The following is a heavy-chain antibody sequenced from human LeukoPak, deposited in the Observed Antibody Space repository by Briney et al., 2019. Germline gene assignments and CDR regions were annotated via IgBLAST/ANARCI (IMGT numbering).Heavy chain of an antibody. CDR3: AKDSYLSLAHVAFDI. CDR1: GFTFSSYA. CDR2: ISSNGGST. V-gene: IGHV3-64*01. Sequence: PGGSLRLSCAASGFTFSSYAMHWVRQAPGKGLEYVSAISSNGGSTYYANSVKGRFTISRDNSKNTLYLQMNSLRAEDTAVYYCAKDSYLSLAHVAFDIWGQGTMVAVSS. D-gene: IGHD2-2*02. J-gene: IGHJ3*02.